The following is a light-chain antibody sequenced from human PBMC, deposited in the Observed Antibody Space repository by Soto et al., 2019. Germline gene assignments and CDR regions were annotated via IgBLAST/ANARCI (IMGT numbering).Light chain of an antibody. V-gene: IGKV3-15*01. J-gene: IGKJ4*01. CDR3: QQYSSWVT. CDR1: QTITSN. CDR2: GAS. Sequence: EIVMTQSPVTLSLSPGDTATLSCRASQTITSNLAWYQQKPGQPPRLLIYGASTRATGIPDRFSGSGSGTEFTLTITNLQSEYFAVYYCQQYSSWVTFGGGTQLEI.